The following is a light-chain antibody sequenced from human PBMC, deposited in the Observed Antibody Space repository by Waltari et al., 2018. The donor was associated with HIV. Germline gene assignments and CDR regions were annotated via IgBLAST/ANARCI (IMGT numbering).Light chain of an antibody. J-gene: IGKJ4*01. V-gene: IGKV4-1*01. CDR1: QNVFYSSNNRNN. CDR2: WAS. CDR3: QQTYTIPPT. Sequence: DIVITQSPDHLAVSLRKRATIKCKSSQNVFYSSNNRNNLSWYQQKPVQPPKLIIYWASSRQSGVPDRFSGSGSGTDFTLTISSLQAEDVAVYFCQQTYTIPPTFGGGTKGEIK.